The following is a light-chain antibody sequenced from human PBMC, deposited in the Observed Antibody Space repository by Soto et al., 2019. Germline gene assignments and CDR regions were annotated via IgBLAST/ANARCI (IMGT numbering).Light chain of an antibody. CDR2: DAS. CDR1: QSNNDW. V-gene: IGKV1-5*01. J-gene: IGKJ1*01. Sequence: DIQMTQSPSTLSASVGDRVTITCRASQSNNDWLAWYQQKPGKAPKLLIYDASNLESGVPSRLCGICFGTEFTLTISILLPDDFATYYCQQFFNYPRTFGQGTKGDIK. CDR3: QQFFNYPRT.